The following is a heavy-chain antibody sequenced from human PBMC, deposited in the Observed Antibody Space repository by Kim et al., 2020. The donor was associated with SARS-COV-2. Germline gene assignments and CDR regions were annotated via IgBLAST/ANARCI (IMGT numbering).Heavy chain of an antibody. CDR2: INPNSGGT. D-gene: IGHD1-7*01. CDR3: ARDNWNYVWWFDP. CDR1: GYTFTGYY. J-gene: IGHJ5*02. Sequence: ASVKVSCKASGYTFTGYYMHWVRQAPGQGLEWMGRINPNSGGTNYAQKFQGRVTMTRDTSISTAYMELSRLRSDDTAVYYCARDNWNYVWWFDPWGQGTLVTVSS. V-gene: IGHV1-2*06.